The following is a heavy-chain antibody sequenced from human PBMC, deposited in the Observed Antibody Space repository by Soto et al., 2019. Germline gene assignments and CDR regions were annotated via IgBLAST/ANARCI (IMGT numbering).Heavy chain of an antibody. CDR3: AKKTGDLRYYYYGMDV. Sequence: VQLVESGGGVVQPGRSLRLSCAASGFTFSSYGMHWVRQAPGKGLEWVAVISYDGSNKYYADSVKGRFTISRDNSKNTLYLQMNSLRAEDTAVYYCAKKTGDLRYYYYGMDVWGQGTTVTVSS. CDR2: ISYDGSNK. J-gene: IGHJ6*02. CDR1: GFTFSSYG. D-gene: IGHD7-27*01. V-gene: IGHV3-30*18.